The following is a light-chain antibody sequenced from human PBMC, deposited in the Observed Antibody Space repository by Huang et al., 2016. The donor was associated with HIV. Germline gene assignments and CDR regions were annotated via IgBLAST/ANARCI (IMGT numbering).Light chain of an antibody. Sequence: EIVFTQSPATLSLSPGERPTLSCRASQSVNSYLAWYQKKPGHAPRLLIYDASNRATGIPARCSGSGSGTDFTLTISSLEPEDFAVYYCQQRSNSFLTFGGGTKVEIK. J-gene: IGKJ4*01. CDR1: QSVNSY. V-gene: IGKV3-11*01. CDR3: QQRSNSFLT. CDR2: DAS.